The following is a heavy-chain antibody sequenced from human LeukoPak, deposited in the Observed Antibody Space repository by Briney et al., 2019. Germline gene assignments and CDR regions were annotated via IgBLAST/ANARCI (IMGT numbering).Heavy chain of an antibody. Sequence: GGSLRLSCAASGFTFSSYAMSWVRQAPGKGLEWVSAISGSGGSTYYADSVKGRFTISRDNSKNTLYLQMNSLRAEDTAVYYCAKGGSISMVRGVLATGQQLVRWGQGTLVTVSS. CDR1: GFTFSSYA. J-gene: IGHJ4*02. CDR3: AKGGSISMVRGVLATGQQLVR. V-gene: IGHV3-23*01. D-gene: IGHD3-10*01. CDR2: ISGSGGST.